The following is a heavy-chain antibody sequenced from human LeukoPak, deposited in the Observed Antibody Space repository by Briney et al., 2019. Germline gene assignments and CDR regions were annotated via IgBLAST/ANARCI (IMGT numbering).Heavy chain of an antibody. CDR3: AKDNGDQAIDY. V-gene: IGHV3-30*18. Sequence: GGSLRLSCAASGFTFSTYAMHWVRQAPGKGLEWVAFVSVDGSHKDYGGSVRGRFTISRDNSKNTLYLQMNSLRAEDTAMYYCAKDNGDQAIDYLAQGTMVTVSS. J-gene: IGHJ4*02. CDR2: VSVDGSHK. D-gene: IGHD4-17*01. CDR1: GFTFSTYA.